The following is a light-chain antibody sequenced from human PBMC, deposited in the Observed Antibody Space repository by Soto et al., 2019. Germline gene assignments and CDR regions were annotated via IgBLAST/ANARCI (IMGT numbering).Light chain of an antibody. CDR1: QSISSW. Sequence: DIQMTQSPSTLSASVGDRVTITCRASQSISSWLAWYQQKPGKAPKLLIYDDYSLAIGIPTRFSGSGSGTEFTLTISSLQPDDFATYYCQQYNSYPLTFGGGTKVEIK. CDR3: QQYNSYPLT. V-gene: IGKV1-5*01. J-gene: IGKJ4*01. CDR2: DDY.